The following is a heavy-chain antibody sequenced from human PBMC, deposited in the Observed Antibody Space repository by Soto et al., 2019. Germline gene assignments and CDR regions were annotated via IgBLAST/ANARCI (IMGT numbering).Heavy chain of an antibody. CDR2: ISSSSSYI. CDR1: GFTFSSYS. Sequence: RGSLRLSCAASGFTFSSYSMNWVRQAPGKGLEWVSSISSSSSYIYYADSVKGRFTISRDNAKNSLYLQMNSLRAEDTAVYYCARDSTVGRYCSGGSCYAHFDYWGQGTLVTVSS. J-gene: IGHJ4*02. D-gene: IGHD2-15*01. CDR3: ARDSTVGRYCSGGSCYAHFDY. V-gene: IGHV3-21*01.